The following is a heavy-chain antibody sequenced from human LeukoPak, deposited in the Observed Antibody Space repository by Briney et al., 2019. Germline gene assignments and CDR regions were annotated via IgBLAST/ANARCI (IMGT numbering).Heavy chain of an antibody. CDR3: ARTATPVPRFDY. J-gene: IGHJ4*02. V-gene: IGHV2-5*01. D-gene: IGHD5-18*01. CDR2: IYWNDDK. Sequence: TLSLTCTVSGGSISGSGYYWVWIRQPPGKALEWLALIYWNDDKRYSPSLKSRLTITKDTSKNQVVLTMTNMDPVDTATYYCARTATPVPRFDYWGQGTLVTVSS. CDR1: GGSISGSGYY.